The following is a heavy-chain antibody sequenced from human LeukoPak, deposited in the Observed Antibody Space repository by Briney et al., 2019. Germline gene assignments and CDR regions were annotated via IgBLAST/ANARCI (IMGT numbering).Heavy chain of an antibody. J-gene: IGHJ4*02. V-gene: IGHV4-38-2*02. Sequence: SETLSLTCTVSGYSITRGYYWGWIRQSPGKGLEWIGSIYHSGSTYYSPSLRSRITISVDTSKNQFSLKLSSVTAADTAVYYCAREDHYDSSGYYLDCWGQGTLVTVSS. D-gene: IGHD3-22*01. CDR2: IYHSGST. CDR3: AREDHYDSSGYYLDC. CDR1: GYSITRGYY.